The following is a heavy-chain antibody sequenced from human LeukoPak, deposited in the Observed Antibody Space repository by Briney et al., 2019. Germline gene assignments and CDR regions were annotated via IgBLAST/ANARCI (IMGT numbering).Heavy chain of an antibody. J-gene: IGHJ5*02. CDR2: ISYDGSNK. Sequence: GGSLRLSCAASGFTFSSYAMHWVRQAPGKGLEWVAVISYDGSNKYYADSMKGRFTISRDNSKNTLYLQMNSLRAEDTAVYYCARDLSWSYWFDPWGQGTLVTVSS. CDR3: ARDLSWSYWFDP. D-gene: IGHD6-13*01. V-gene: IGHV3-30-3*01. CDR1: GFTFSSYA.